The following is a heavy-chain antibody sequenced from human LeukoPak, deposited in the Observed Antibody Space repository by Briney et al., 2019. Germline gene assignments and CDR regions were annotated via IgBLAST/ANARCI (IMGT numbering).Heavy chain of an antibody. J-gene: IGHJ3*02. D-gene: IGHD6-19*01. CDR2: IIPILGIA. CDR1: GYTFTSYA. CDR3: ARMARGSGWPWDI. Sequence: VASVKVSCKASGYTFTSYAISWVRQAPGQGLEWMGRIIPILGIANYAQKFQGRVTITADKSTSTAYMELSSLRSEDTAVYYCARMARGSGWPWDIWGQGTMVTVSS. V-gene: IGHV1-69*04.